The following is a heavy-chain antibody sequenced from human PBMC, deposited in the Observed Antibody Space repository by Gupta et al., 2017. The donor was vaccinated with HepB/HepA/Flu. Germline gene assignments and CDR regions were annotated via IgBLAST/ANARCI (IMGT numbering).Heavy chain of an antibody. CDR3: ARPYCSSTSCHMGAFDI. D-gene: IGHD2-2*02. V-gene: IGHV1-69*01. CDR2: IIPIFGTA. J-gene: IGHJ3*02. Sequence: QVQLVHPGAEFKKPGSSVNFSCKASGGISSRYAISWVRQAPGQGLEWMGGIIPIFGTANYAQKFQGRVTITADESTSTAYMELSSLRSEDTAVYYCARPYCSSTSCHMGAFDIWGQGTMVTVSS. CDR1: GGISSRYA.